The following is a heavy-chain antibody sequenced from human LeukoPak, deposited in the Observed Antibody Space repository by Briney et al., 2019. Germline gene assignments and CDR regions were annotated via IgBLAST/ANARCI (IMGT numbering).Heavy chain of an antibody. D-gene: IGHD3-10*01. J-gene: IGHJ4*02. V-gene: IGHV3-23*01. CDR3: AKDGELGFDY. Sequence: SGGSLRLSCAASGFTFSSYAVSWVRQAPGKRLEWVSAISGSGGSTYYADSVKGRFTISRDNSKNTLYLQMNSLRAEDTAVYYCAKDGELGFDYWGQGTLVTVSS. CDR2: ISGSGGST. CDR1: GFTFSSYA.